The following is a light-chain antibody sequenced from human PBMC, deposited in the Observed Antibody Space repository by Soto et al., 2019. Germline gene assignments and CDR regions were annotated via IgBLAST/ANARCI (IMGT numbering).Light chain of an antibody. CDR3: QKYNSAPLT. CDR1: QSVSRDY. J-gene: IGKJ4*01. CDR2: AAS. V-gene: IGKV3-20*01. Sequence: EIVLAQSPGTLSLSPGQRATLSCRASQSVSRDYVAWYQHKPGQAPRLLIYAASSRPSGIPDRFGGSGSGTDFTLTISSLQPEDVAAYYCQKYNSAPLTFGGGTKVDIK.